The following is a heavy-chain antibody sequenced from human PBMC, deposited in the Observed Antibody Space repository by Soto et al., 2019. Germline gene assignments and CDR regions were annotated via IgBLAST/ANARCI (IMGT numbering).Heavy chain of an antibody. CDR3: ARGIPDHYGDYWFDP. D-gene: IGHD4-17*01. Sequence: ASVKVSCKASGYTFTSYDINWVRQATGQGLEWMGWMNPNSGNTGYAQKFQGRVTMTRNTSISTAYMELSSLRSEDTAVYYCARGIPDHYGDYWFDPWGQGTLVTVSS. V-gene: IGHV1-8*01. CDR1: GYTFTSYD. CDR2: MNPNSGNT. J-gene: IGHJ5*02.